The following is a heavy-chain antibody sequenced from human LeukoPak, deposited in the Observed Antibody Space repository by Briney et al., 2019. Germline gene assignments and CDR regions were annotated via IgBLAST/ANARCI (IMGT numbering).Heavy chain of an antibody. CDR2: IYYSGST. CDR3: ARAAGTSDFDY. CDR1: GGSISSYY. J-gene: IGHJ4*02. D-gene: IGHD6-13*01. V-gene: IGHV4-59*01. Sequence: SGTLSLTCTVSGGSISSYYWSWIRQPPGKGLEWIGYIYYSGSTNYNPSLKSRVTISVDTSKNQFSLKLSSVTAADTAVYYCARAAGTSDFDYWGQGTLVTVSS.